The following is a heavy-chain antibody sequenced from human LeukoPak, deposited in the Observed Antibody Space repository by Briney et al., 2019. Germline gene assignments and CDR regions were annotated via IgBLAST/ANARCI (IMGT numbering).Heavy chain of an antibody. CDR3: ARDQPVAGTRTYYYYGMDV. CDR2: IYSGGST. J-gene: IGHJ6*02. CDR1: GFTFSSYA. V-gene: IGHV3-53*01. D-gene: IGHD6-19*01. Sequence: PGGSLRLSCAASGFTFSSYAMSWVRQAPGKGLEWVSVIYSGGSTYYADSVKGRFTISRDNSKNTLYLQMNSLRAEDTAVYYCARDQPVAGTRTYYYYGMDVWGQGTTVTVSS.